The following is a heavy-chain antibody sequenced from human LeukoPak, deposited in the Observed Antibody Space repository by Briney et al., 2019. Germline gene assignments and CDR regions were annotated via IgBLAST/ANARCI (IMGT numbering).Heavy chain of an antibody. D-gene: IGHD6-19*01. J-gene: IGHJ4*02. CDR2: IKRDGSET. Sequence: GGSLRLSCAASGFIFSNYWMSWVRQAPGKGLEWVANIKRDGSETYYVDSVKGRFTISRDNAKNSLYLQMNSLIAEDTAVYYCARTSIAVAGGDYWGQGTLVTVSS. CDR1: GFIFSNYW. V-gene: IGHV3-7*01. CDR3: ARTSIAVAGGDY.